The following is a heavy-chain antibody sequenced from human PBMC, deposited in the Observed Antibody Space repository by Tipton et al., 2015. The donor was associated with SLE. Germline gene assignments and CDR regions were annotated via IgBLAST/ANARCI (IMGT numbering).Heavy chain of an antibody. CDR3: TRDRAVYYDSDAFDI. CDR2: IRSKAYGGTT. V-gene: IGHV3-49*04. J-gene: IGHJ3*02. D-gene: IGHD3-22*01. Sequence: SLRLSCAASGFTFSSYAMHWVRQAPGKGLEWVGFIRSKAYGGTTEYAASVKGRFTISRDDSKSIAYLQMNSLKTEDTAVYYCTRDRAVYYDSDAFDIWGQGTMVTVSS. CDR1: GFTFSSYA.